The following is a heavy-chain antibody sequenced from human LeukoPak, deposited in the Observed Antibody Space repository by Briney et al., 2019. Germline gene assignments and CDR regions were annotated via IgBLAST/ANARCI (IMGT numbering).Heavy chain of an antibody. D-gene: IGHD6-19*01. J-gene: IGHJ4*02. CDR3: ASVDSSGWYPFDY. CDR1: GGSFSGYY. CDR2: INHSGST. V-gene: IGHV4-34*01. Sequence: PSETLSLTCAVCGGSFSGYYWSWIRQPPGKGLEWIGEINHSGSTNYNPSLKSRVTISVDTSKNQFSLKLSSVTAADTAVYYCASVDSSGWYPFDYWGQGTLVTVSS.